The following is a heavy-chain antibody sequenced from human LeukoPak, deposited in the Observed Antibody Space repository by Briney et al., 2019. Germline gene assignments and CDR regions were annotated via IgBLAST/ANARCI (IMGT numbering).Heavy chain of an antibody. V-gene: IGHV4-59*01. CDR1: GGSISSYY. J-gene: IGHJ5*02. Sequence: SETLSLTCTVSGGSISSYYWSWIRQPPGKGLEWIGYIYYSGSTNYNPSLKSRVTISVDTSKNQFSLKLSSVTAADTAVYYCARVGIPDLMAGDLNWFDPWGQGTLVTVSS. CDR2: IYYSGST. D-gene: IGHD4-17*01. CDR3: ARVGIPDLMAGDLNWFDP.